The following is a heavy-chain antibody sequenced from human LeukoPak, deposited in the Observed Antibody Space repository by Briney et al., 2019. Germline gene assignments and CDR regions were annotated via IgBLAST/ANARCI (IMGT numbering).Heavy chain of an antibody. CDR2: INHSGTT. V-gene: IGHV4-34*01. Sequence: SETLSLTCAVYGGSFSDYYWSWIRQPPGKGLEWIGEINHSGTTNYSPSLKSRASISVDTSKNQFSLKLNSVTAADAAMYYCASQYSSVSYRYTGSLDSWGHGMLVNVSS. J-gene: IGHJ5*01. CDR3: ASQYSSVSYRYTGSLDS. D-gene: IGHD3-16*02. CDR1: GGSFSDYY.